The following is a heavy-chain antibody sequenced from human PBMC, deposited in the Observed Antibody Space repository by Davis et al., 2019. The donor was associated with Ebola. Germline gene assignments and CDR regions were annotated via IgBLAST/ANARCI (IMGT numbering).Heavy chain of an antibody. D-gene: IGHD1-26*01. CDR1: GFTFSSYS. V-gene: IGHV3-21*01. CDR3: ARLTGSHPGWFDP. Sequence: GESLKISCAASGFTFSSYSMNWVRQAPGKGLEWVSSISSRNSYIHYADSVKGRFTISRDNAKNSLYLQMNSLGAEDTAVYYCARLTGSHPGWFDPWGQGTLVTVSS. CDR2: ISSRNSYI. J-gene: IGHJ5*02.